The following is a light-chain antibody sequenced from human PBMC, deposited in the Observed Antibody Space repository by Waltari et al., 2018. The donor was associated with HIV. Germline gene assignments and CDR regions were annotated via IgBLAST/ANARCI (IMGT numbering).Light chain of an antibody. CDR2: DVT. CDR3: ASHAGSKDV. V-gene: IGLV2-8*01. J-gene: IGLJ2*01. Sequence: QSALTQPPSASGSPGQSVTISCTGTSSDVGDYNYVAWFQQHPGKAPKLIISDVTKRPSGVPVRFSGSMSGNTASLTVSGLQAEDEADYYCASHAGSKDVFGGGTRLTVL. CDR1: SSDVGDYNY.